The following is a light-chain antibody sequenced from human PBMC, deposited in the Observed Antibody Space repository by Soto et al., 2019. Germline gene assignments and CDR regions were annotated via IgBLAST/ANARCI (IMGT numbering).Light chain of an antibody. CDR2: AAS. CDR3: QQCYSSPRT. J-gene: IGKJ1*01. CDR1: QSITTY. V-gene: IGKV1-39*01. Sequence: DIQMTQSPSTLSASVGDRVTITCRASQSITTYVNWYQQKLGKAPTLLIYAASSLQSGVPSRFSGSGSGTDFTLTISSLQPEDFATYFCQQCYSSPRTFGQGTKVEL.